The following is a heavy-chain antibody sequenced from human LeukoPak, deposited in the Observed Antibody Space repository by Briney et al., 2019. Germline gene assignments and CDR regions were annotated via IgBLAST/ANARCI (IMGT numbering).Heavy chain of an antibody. CDR2: ISSSGSTI. CDR3: ARDLSAYCGGDCY. J-gene: IGHJ4*02. V-gene: IGHV3-48*04. Sequence: GGSLRLSCAASGFTFNTYSMNWVRQAPGKGLEWVSYISSSGSTIYYADSVKGRFTISRDNAKNSLYLQMNSLRAEDTAVYYCARDLSAYCGGDCYWGQGTLVTVSS. D-gene: IGHD2-21*02. CDR1: GFTFNTYS.